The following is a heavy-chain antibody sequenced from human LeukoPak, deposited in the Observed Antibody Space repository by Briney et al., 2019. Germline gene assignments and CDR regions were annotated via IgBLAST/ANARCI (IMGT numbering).Heavy chain of an antibody. D-gene: IGHD1-26*01. J-gene: IGHJ4*02. V-gene: IGHV4-59*01. CDR3: ARGFGAYYFDY. CDR2: IYYSSST. Sequence: PSETLSLTCTVSGGSISSYYWSWIRQPPGKGLEWIGYIYYSSSTNYNPSLKSRVTISVDTSKNQFSLKLSSVTAADTAVYYCARGFGAYYFDYWGQGTLVTVSS. CDR1: GGSISSYY.